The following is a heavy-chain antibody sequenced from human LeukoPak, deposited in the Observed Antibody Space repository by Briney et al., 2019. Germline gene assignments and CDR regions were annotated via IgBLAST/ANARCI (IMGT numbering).Heavy chain of an antibody. V-gene: IGHV3-33*01. CDR2: IWYDGSNK. Sequence: GRSLRLSCAASGFTLSSYGMHWVRQAPGKGLEWVAVIWYDGSNKYYADSVKGRFTISRDNSKNTLYLQMNSLRAEDTAVYYCARDPGRYYDILTGYLSYYFDYWGQGTLVTVSS. D-gene: IGHD3-9*01. CDR3: ARDPGRYYDILTGYLSYYFDY. CDR1: GFTLSSYG. J-gene: IGHJ4*02.